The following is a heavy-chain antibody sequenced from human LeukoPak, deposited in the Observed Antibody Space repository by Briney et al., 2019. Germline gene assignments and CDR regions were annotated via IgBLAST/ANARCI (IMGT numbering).Heavy chain of an antibody. CDR2: ISGSGGST. Sequence: GGSLRLSCAASGFTFSSYAMSWVRQAPGKGLEWVSAISGSGGSTYYADSVKGRFTISRDNSKNTLYLQTNSLRAEDTAVYYCAKPSTVTTSLTFFDYWGQGTLVTVSS. CDR3: AKPSTVTTSLTFFDY. CDR1: GFTFSSYA. V-gene: IGHV3-23*01. D-gene: IGHD4-17*01. J-gene: IGHJ4*02.